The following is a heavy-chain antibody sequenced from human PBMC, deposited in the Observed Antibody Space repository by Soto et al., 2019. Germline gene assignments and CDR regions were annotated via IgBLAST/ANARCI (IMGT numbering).Heavy chain of an antibody. J-gene: IGHJ6*02. CDR2: INPSGGYT. CDR1: GYTFTKNH. D-gene: IGHD1-20*01. CDR3: ARGYGHGNYYKGRDV. V-gene: IGHV1-46*01. Sequence: QVQLVQSGAEVKKPGASVKVSCKASGYTFTKNHLHWVRQAPGHGLEWMGLINPSGGYTNYAQKFQGRVTMSRDTSTNTVYMELSTLRPEDTALYYCARGYGHGNYYKGRDVWGQGTTVTVSS.